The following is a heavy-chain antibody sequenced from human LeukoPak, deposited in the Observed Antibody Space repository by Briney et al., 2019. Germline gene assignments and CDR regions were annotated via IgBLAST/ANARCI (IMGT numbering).Heavy chain of an antibody. Sequence: PGGSLRLSCVASGFTFSSYGMHWVRQAPGKGLEWVAFIQYDGSNKYFADSVKGRFAISRDNSKKTLYLQMNSLRAEDTAVYYCAKDPDYWGQGTLDTVSS. CDR3: AKDPDY. CDR1: GFTFSSYG. V-gene: IGHV3-30*02. CDR2: IQYDGSNK. J-gene: IGHJ4*02.